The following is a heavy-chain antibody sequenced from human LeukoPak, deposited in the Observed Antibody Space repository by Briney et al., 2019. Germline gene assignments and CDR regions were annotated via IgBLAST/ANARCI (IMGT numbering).Heavy chain of an antibody. J-gene: IGHJ4*02. Sequence: QTGGSLRLSCAASGFTLNTYTMYWVRQAPGKGLEWVTLISYDGTDKYYANSVKGRFTISRDSSKNTLDLQMNSLRPEDTAVYYCARPRRPHTALDHNLDYWGQGAQVTVSS. CDR3: ARPRRPHTALDHNLDY. V-gene: IGHV3-30*04. D-gene: IGHD5-18*01. CDR2: ISYDGTDK. CDR1: GFTLNTYT.